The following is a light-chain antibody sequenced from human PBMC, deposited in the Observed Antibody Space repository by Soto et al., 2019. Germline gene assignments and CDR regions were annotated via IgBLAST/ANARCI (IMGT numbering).Light chain of an antibody. CDR3: QQCYSYPPIT. CDR2: AAS. Sequence: DIQMTQSPSSLSASVGDRVTITCRASQSISNYLAGFQQKPGKAPKSLIYAASSFQSGVPSKSSGSGTGTDFPLPISGLQSEDFATYYCQQCYSYPPITCGRGTLLEIK. J-gene: IGKJ5*01. CDR1: QSISNY. V-gene: IGKV1-16*02.